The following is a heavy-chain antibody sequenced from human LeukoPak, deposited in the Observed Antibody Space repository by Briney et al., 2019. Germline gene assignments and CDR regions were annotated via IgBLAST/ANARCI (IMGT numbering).Heavy chain of an antibody. V-gene: IGHV4-61*02. Sequence: SETLSLTCTVSGGSISSGSYYWSWIRQPAGKGLEWIGRIYTGGSTNYNPSLKSRVTISVDTSKNQFSLKLSSVTAADTAVYYCARGGAMTPAYWGQGTLVTVSS. CDR3: ARGGAMTPAY. CDR1: GGSISSGSYY. D-gene: IGHD4-17*01. J-gene: IGHJ4*02. CDR2: IYTGGST.